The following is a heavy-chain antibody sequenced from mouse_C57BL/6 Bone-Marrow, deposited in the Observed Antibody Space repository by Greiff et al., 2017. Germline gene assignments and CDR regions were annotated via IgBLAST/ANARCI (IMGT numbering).Heavy chain of an antibody. D-gene: IGHD2-5*01. V-gene: IGHV1-9*01. CDR3: SPYYSNYGGFAD. CDR1: GYTFTGYW. Sequence: QVQLQQSGAELMKPGASVKLSCKATGYTFTGYWLEWVKQRPGHGLEWLGEILPGSGSTNYNEKFKGKATFTADTSSNTAYLQLSSLTTEDAAIYYCSPYYSNYGGFADWGQGTLVTVSA. CDR2: ILPGSGST. J-gene: IGHJ3*01.